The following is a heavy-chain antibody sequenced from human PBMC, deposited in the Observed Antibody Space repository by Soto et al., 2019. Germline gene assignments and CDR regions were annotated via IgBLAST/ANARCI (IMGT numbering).Heavy chain of an antibody. J-gene: IGHJ4*02. Sequence: ETLSLTCTVSGASITGSFFWSWIRQPAGKGLEWIGRFSLSGTTNYNPSLRSRVTMSADVSKNQFSLRLTSVTAADTAVYFCARVKATLYRDYYFDYWGQGTLVTVSS. CDR1: GASITGSFF. V-gene: IGHV4-4*07. D-gene: IGHD5-12*01. CDR3: ARVKATLYRDYYFDY. CDR2: FSLSGTT.